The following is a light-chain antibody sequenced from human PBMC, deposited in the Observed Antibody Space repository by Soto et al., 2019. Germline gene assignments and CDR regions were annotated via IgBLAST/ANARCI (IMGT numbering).Light chain of an antibody. Sequence: QPVLAQPVSMSRTPGHSITISCTGTSSDFRNSNYVSWYQQHPGKAPKLVIYDVSNRPSGVSNRLSGSKSANTATLTISVLQAEDEADYYCSSFRSSSTSYVFGTGNKVTVL. V-gene: IGLV2-14*03. CDR3: SSFRSSSTSYV. J-gene: IGLJ1*01. CDR2: DVS. CDR1: SSDFRNSNY.